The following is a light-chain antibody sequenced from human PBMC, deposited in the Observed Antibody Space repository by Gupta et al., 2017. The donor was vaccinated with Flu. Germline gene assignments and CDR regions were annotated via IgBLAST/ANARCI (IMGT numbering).Light chain of an antibody. CDR3: QHFTSSPPMYT. CDR2: GAS. J-gene: IGKJ2*01. V-gene: IGKV3-20*01. Sequence: PGERATLSCRASQTIDSSHLAWYQQKPGQPPTVLIYGASSRGPGVPDRFSGSGSGTDFTLTIHTLEPEDFAVYYCQHFTSSPPMYTFGQGT. CDR1: QTIDSSH.